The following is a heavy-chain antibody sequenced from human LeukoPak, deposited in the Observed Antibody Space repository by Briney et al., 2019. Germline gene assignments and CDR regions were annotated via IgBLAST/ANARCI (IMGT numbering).Heavy chain of an antibody. V-gene: IGHV1-69*04. CDR1: GGTFSSYA. CDR2: IIPILGIA. Sequence: ASVKVSCKASGGTFSSYAISWVRQAPGQGLEWMGRIIPILGIANYAQKFQGRVTITADKSTSTAYMELSSLRSEDTAVYYCARRNDISTGLANNDAFDIWGQGTMVTVSS. CDR3: ARRNDISTGLANNDAFDI. J-gene: IGHJ3*02. D-gene: IGHD3-9*01.